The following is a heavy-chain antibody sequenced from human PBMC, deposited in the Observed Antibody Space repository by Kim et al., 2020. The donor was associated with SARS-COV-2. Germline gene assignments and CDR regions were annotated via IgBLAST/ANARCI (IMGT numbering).Heavy chain of an antibody. CDR1: GYTFTSYA. Sequence: ASVKVSCKASGYTFTSYAMTWVRQAPGQGLEWMGWINTNTGNPTYAQAFTGRFVFSLDTSVSTAYLQISSLQAEDTAVYYCARGGLLEFLYFGQFLPDDYWGQGTLVTVSS. CDR2: INTNTGNP. D-gene: IGHD3-10*01. CDR3: ARGGLLEFLYFGQFLPDDY. V-gene: IGHV7-4-1*02. J-gene: IGHJ4*02.